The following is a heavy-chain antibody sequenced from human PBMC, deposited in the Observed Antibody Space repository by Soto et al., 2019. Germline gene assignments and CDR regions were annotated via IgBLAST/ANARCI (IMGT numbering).Heavy chain of an antibody. V-gene: IGHV1-3*01. Sequence: QVQLVQSGAEGKKPGASVKVSCETSGYTFANYPMHWVRQAPGQTLEWRGWINAGNGYTKYSQKFQGRVTITRDTSASIAYMELSSLRSGDTAVYFCARAKIITTLDYWGQGTLVTVSS. D-gene: IGHD3-10*01. CDR1: GYTFANYP. CDR3: ARAKIITTLDY. CDR2: INAGNGYT. J-gene: IGHJ4*02.